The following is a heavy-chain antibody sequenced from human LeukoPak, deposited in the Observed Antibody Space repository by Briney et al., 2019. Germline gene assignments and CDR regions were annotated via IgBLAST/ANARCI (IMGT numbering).Heavy chain of an antibody. CDR2: ISYDGSNK. Sequence: GGSLRLSCAASGFTFSSYGMHWVRQAPGKGLEWVAVISYDGSNKYYADSAKGRFTISRDNSKNTLYLQMNSLRAEDTAVYYCANHLEYCSTGSCSYFDYWGQGTLVTVSS. CDR3: ANHLEYCSTGSCSYFDY. J-gene: IGHJ4*02. CDR1: GFTFSSYG. V-gene: IGHV3-30*18. D-gene: IGHD2-15*01.